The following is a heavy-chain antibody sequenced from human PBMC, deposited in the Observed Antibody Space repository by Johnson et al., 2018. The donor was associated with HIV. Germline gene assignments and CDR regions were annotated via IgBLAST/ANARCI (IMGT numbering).Heavy chain of an antibody. D-gene: IGHD2-15*01. V-gene: IGHV3-66*01. Sequence: MLLVESGGGVVQPGGSLRLSCAASGFTVSSNYMSWVRQAPGKGLEWVSVIYSGGSTYYADSVKGRFTISRDNSKNTVYLQMNSLRAEDTAMFYCVRGRLLDAFDIWGQGTRVTVSS. CDR3: VRGRLLDAFDI. J-gene: IGHJ3*02. CDR2: IYSGGST. CDR1: GFTVSSNY.